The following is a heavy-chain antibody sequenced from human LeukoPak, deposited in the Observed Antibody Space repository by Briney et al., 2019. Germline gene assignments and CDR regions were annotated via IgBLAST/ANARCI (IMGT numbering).Heavy chain of an antibody. Sequence: GESLKISCKGSGYSITSYWIGWVRQMPGKGLEWMGIIYPGDSDTRYSPSFQGQVTISADKSISTAYLQWSSLKASDTAMYYCARLVGAVAGTRPYYYYGMDVWGQGTTVTVSS. V-gene: IGHV5-51*01. D-gene: IGHD6-19*01. J-gene: IGHJ6*02. CDR3: ARLVGAVAGTRPYYYYGMDV. CDR2: IYPGDSDT. CDR1: GYSITSYW.